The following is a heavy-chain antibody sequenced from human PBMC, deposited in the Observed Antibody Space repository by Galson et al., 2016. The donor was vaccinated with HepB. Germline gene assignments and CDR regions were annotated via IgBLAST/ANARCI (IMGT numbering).Heavy chain of an antibody. D-gene: IGHD2-15*01. CDR1: GFTYSTYW. V-gene: IGHV3-74*01. Sequence: SLRLSCATSGFTYSTYWMHWVRQTPGRGLVWVSLINSGGSDTIYADSVKGRFTISRDNAKNTLYLQMNSLRVEGTAVYYCARGRLPTSYRGLAYWGQGTLVTVSS. CDR3: ARGRLPTSYRGLAY. CDR2: INSGGSDT. J-gene: IGHJ4*02.